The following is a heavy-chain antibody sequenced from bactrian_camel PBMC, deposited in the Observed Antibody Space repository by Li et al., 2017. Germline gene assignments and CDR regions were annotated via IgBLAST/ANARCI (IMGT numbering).Heavy chain of an antibody. Sequence: QLVESGGGSVQAGGSLRLSCAASGNTFCMAWYRQAPGKEREKVSSITPNTGTTRYADSVKGRFTISRDNAKNTLCLQMNSLKIEDTGVYYCAACFVPATKYWGQGTQVTVS. CDR3: AACFVPATKY. CDR2: ITPNTGTT. D-gene: IGHD2*01. CDR1: GNTFC. V-gene: IGHV3S53*01. J-gene: IGHJ4*01.